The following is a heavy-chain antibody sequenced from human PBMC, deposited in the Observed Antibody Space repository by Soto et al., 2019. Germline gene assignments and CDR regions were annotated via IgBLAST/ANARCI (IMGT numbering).Heavy chain of an antibody. CDR1: GYTFTSYA. J-gene: IGHJ5*02. CDR2: INAGNGNT. V-gene: IGHV1-3*01. D-gene: IGHD6-13*01. CDR3: ARVIAAAGTGWFDP. Sequence: ASVKVSCKASGYTFTSYAMHWVRQAPGQRLEWMGWINAGNGNTKYSQKFQGRVTITRDTSASTAYMELSSLRSEDTAVYYCARVIAAAGTGWFDPWGQGTLVTVSS.